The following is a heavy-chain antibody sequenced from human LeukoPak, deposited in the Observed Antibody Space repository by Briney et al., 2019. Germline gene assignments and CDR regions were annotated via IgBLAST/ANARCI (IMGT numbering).Heavy chain of an antibody. CDR2: INPNSGGT. CDR3: ARWIAVASYNWFDP. J-gene: IGHJ5*02. D-gene: IGHD6-19*01. CDR1: GYTFTGYY. Sequence: ASVKVSCKASGYTFTGYYMHWVRQAPGQGLEWVGWINPNSGGTNYAQEFQGRVTMTRDTSISTAYMELSRLRSDDTAVYYCARWIAVASYNWFDPWGQGTLVTVSS. V-gene: IGHV1-2*02.